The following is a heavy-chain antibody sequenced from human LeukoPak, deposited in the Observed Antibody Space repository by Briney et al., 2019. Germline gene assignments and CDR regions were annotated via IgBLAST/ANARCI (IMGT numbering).Heavy chain of an antibody. D-gene: IGHD4-23*01. CDR2: ISAYNGNT. J-gene: IGHJ4*02. CDR1: GYTFTNYV. V-gene: IGHV1-18*01. CDR3: APAIAVPPTTVDVDF. Sequence: ASVKVSCKGSGYTFTNYVFSWVRQAPGQGLEWMGWISAYNGNTNYAQKLQGRVTMTTDTSTSTAYMELRSLRSDDTAVYYCAPAIAVPPTTVDVDFWGQGTLVTVSS.